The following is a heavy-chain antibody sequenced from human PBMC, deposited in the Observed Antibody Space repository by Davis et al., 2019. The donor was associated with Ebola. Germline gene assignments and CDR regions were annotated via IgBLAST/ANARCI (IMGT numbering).Heavy chain of an antibody. J-gene: IGHJ6*02. Sequence: GESLKISCAASGFTSSSYWMSWVRQAPGKGLEWVANIKQDGSEKYYVDSVKGRFTISRDNAKNSLYLQMNSLRAEDTAVYYCARGSSGYYYYYYGMDVWGQGTTVTVSS. CDR1: GFTSSSYW. CDR2: IKQDGSEK. V-gene: IGHV3-7*03. CDR3: ARGSSGYYYYYYGMDV.